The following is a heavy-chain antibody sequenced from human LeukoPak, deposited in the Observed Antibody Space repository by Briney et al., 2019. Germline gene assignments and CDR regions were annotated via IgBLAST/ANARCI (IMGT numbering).Heavy chain of an antibody. D-gene: IGHD3-10*01. CDR1: GGSISSSSYY. CDR2: IYYRGSI. J-gene: IGHJ4*02. V-gene: IGHV4-39*01. CDR3: ARGRFYGFSGDS. Sequence: SETLSLTRTVSGGSISSSSYYWGWIRQPPGKGLEWIGSIYYRGSIYYNPSLKSRLTMSVDTSKNQFSLKLSSVTAADTAVYYCARGRFYGFSGDSWGQGSLVTVSS.